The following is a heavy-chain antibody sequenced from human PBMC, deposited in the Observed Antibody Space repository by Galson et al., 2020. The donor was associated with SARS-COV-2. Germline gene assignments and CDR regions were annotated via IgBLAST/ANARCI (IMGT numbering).Heavy chain of an antibody. CDR2: VHHSGTN. Sequence: SETLSLTCAAYGGSFSDYYWTWIRQPPGKGLEWIGQVHHSGTNNYNSSLKSRVTTTAETTKNQFPLKLSSVTAADTAVYYCARGNRDINMILVVITAVNYHFDGWGQGTLVTVAS. D-gene: IGHD3-22*01. CDR3: ARGNRDINMILVVITAVNYHFDG. V-gene: IGHV4-34*01. CDR1: GGSFSDYY. J-gene: IGHJ4*02.